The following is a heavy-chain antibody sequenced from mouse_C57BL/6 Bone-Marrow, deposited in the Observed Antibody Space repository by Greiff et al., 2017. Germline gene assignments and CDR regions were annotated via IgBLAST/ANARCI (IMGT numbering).Heavy chain of an antibody. V-gene: IGHV5-9-1*02. CDR2: ISSGGDYI. Sequence: EVKLVDSGEGLVKPGGSLKLSCAASGFTFSSYAMSWVRQTPEKRLEWVAYISSGGDYIYYADTVKGRFTISRDNARNTLYLQMSSLKSEDTAMYYCTRGTGTLGYFDVWGTGTTVTVSS. D-gene: IGHD4-1*01. J-gene: IGHJ1*03. CDR1: GFTFSSYA. CDR3: TRGTGTLGYFDV.